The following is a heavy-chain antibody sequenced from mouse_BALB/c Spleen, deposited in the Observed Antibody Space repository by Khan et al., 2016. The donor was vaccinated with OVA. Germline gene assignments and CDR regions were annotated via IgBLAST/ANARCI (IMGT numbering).Heavy chain of an antibody. V-gene: IGHV2-3*01. CDR3: VKQNYGTLYAMDY. D-gene: IGHD2-1*01. CDR2: IWGDGST. CDR1: GFSLTSYG. J-gene: IGHJ4*01. Sequence: QVQLMESGPGLVAPSQSLSITCTVSGFSLTSYGVNWVRQPPGKGLEWLGVIWGDGSTNYHSALISRLSSKKDNTKSHVVLKLNRQQAEDTATYYCVKQNYGTLYAMDYWGQGTAVTVSS.